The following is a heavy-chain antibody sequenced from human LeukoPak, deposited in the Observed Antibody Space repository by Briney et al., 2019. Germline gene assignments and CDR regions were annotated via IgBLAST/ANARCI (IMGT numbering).Heavy chain of an antibody. CDR1: VYTFTGYG. Sequence: GASVKVSFKASVYTFTGYGISWVRQAPGQGLEWMGWISAYNGKTNYAQKLQGRVTMTTDTSTSTAYMELRSLGSDDTAVYYCASWEVGYSYGFDYWGQGTLVTVSS. CDR3: ASWEVGYSYGFDY. J-gene: IGHJ4*02. D-gene: IGHD5-18*01. V-gene: IGHV1-18*01. CDR2: ISAYNGKT.